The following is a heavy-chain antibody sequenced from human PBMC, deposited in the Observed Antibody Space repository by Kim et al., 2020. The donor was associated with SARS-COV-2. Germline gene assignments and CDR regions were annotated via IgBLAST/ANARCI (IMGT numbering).Heavy chain of an antibody. Sequence: GESLRLSCTASGFTFGDYAMSWFRQAPGKGLEWVGFIRSKAYGGTTEYAASVKGRFTISRDDSKSIAYLQMNSLKTEDTAVYYCTRTLWFGELPIKPYYYYGMDVWGQGTTVTVSS. V-gene: IGHV3-49*03. J-gene: IGHJ6*02. CDR2: IRSKAYGGTT. D-gene: IGHD3-10*01. CDR3: TRTLWFGELPIKPYYYYGMDV. CDR1: GFTFGDYA.